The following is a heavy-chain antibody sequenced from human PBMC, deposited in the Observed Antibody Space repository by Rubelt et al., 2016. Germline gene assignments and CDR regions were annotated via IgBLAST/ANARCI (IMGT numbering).Heavy chain of an antibody. V-gene: IGHV4-39*01. CDR2: INYSGST. D-gene: IGHD6-13*01. CDR1: GGSISSSSYY. CDR3: ARLYSSTWLDY. Sequence: QLQLQESGPGLVKPSETLSLTCTVSGGSISSSSYYWGWIRQPPGKGLEWIGSINYSGSTYYNPSLMRRLTIALDTSKNQLSWSLSSGTAADAAVYYCARLYSSTWLDYWGQGTLVTVSS. J-gene: IGHJ4*02.